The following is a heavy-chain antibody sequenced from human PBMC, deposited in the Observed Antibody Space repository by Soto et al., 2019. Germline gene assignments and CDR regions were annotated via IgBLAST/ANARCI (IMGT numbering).Heavy chain of an antibody. J-gene: IGHJ4*02. CDR3: AKRRGAGGYFDY. D-gene: IGHD2-15*01. CDR1: GFTFSSYA. CDR2: VSIGGST. Sequence: DVQLLESGGGLVQPEGSLRLSCAASGFTFSSYAMGWVRQGPGKGLEWVAVVSIGGSTHYAASVRGRFTISRANSKNTLSLQMNSPTAEDSAVYFCAKRRGAGGYFDYWGQGARVTVSS. V-gene: IGHV3-23*01.